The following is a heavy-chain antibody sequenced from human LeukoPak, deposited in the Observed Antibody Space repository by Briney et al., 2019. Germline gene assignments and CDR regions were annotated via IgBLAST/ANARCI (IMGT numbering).Heavy chain of an antibody. Sequence: PSETLSLTCTVSGGSISSSSYYWGWIRQPAGKGLEWIGRIYTSGSTYYNPSLKSRVTISVDTSKNQFSLKLSSVTAADTAVYYCARAGESSSHTRDYYYGMDVWGQGTTVTVSS. V-gene: IGHV4-61*02. CDR2: IYTSGST. D-gene: IGHD6-13*01. CDR1: GGSISSSSYY. J-gene: IGHJ6*02. CDR3: ARAGESSSHTRDYYYGMDV.